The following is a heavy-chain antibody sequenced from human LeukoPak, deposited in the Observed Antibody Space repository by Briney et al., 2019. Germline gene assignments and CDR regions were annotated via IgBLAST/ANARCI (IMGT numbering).Heavy chain of an antibody. Sequence: ASVKVSCKASGYXFTSYAIAWVRQAPGQGLEWMGWISAYNGGTNYAQKFWGRVTMTTDTSTNTGYMELRSLRSDDTAVYFCARDQLRYYGSNNYYSDMDFWGQGTTVTVSS. V-gene: IGHV1-18*01. J-gene: IGHJ6*02. CDR1: GYXFTSYA. CDR3: ARDQLRYYGSNNYYSDMDF. D-gene: IGHD3-10*01. CDR2: ISAYNGGT.